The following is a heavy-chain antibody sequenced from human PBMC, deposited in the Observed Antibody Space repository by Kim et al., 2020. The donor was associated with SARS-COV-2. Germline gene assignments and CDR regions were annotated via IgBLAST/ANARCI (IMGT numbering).Heavy chain of an antibody. CDR3: ARDRGWPCFSNNWCYFDW. CDR2: ISYDGKEK. V-gene: IGHV3-33*05. D-gene: IGHD6-13*01. CDR1: EFTFSNYG. Sequence: GGSLRLSCAASEFTFSNYGMHWVRQAPGKGLEWVALISYDGKEKQYVDFVKGRFTISRDDSKNTLYLEMNSLRTEDTAVYYCARDRGWPCFSNNWCYFDWWGQGTLVTVSS. J-gene: IGHJ4*02.